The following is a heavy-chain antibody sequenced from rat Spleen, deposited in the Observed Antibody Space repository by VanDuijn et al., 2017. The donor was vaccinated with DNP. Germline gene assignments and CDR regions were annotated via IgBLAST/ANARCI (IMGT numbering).Heavy chain of an antibody. CDR2: INYSGRT. D-gene: IGHD3-8*01. CDR3: VRGHPPRGFDY. Sequence: EMQLQESGPGLVKPSQSLSLTCSVTDYSITSDYWGWIRKFPGNKMEWIGHINYSGRTSYNPSLTGRISITRDTSKNQFFLQLNSVTTEDTAPYYSVRGHPPRGFDYRVQGFMVTVSS. CDR1: DYSITSDY. J-gene: IGHJ2*01. V-gene: IGHV3-1*01.